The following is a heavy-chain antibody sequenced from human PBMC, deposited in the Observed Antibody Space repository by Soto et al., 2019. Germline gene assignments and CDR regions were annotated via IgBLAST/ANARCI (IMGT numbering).Heavy chain of an antibody. CDR1: GGSFSAYY. V-gene: IGHV4-34*01. J-gene: IGHJ5*02. Sequence: SETLSLTCAASGGSFSAYYWSWIRQPPGRGLEWIGEINHNGNSNYNPALESRVTISVDTSKNQFSLKLISVTAADTAVYYCARSLPGSDNPTFSSWFDPWGQGTLGTVS. CDR3: ARSLPGSDNPTFSSWFDP. CDR2: INHNGNS. D-gene: IGHD3-3*02.